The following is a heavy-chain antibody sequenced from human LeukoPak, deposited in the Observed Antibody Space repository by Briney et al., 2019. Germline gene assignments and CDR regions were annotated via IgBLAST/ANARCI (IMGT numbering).Heavy chain of an antibody. CDR3: ARVGYSYGFYWYFDL. CDR1: GGSISSGSYY. CDR2: IYYSGST. D-gene: IGHD5-18*01. J-gene: IGHJ2*01. Sequence: SETLSLTCTVSGGSISSGSYYWSWIRQPPGKGLEWIGSIYYSGSTYYNPSLKSRVTISVDTSKNQFSLKLSSVTAADTAVYFCARVGYSYGFYWYFDLWGRGTLVTVSS. V-gene: IGHV4-39*07.